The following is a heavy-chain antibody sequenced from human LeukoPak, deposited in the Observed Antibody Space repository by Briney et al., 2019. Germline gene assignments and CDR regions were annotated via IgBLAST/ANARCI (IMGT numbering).Heavy chain of an antibody. CDR1: GFTFSSYA. Sequence: GGSLRLSCAASGFTFSSYAMHWVRQAPGKGLEWVAVISYDGSNKYYADSVKGRFTISRDNSKNTLYLQMNSLRAEDTGVYYCARGAYFLYYFEYWGQGTLVTVSS. J-gene: IGHJ4*02. CDR2: ISYDGSNK. D-gene: IGHD2/OR15-2a*01. V-gene: IGHV3-30-3*01. CDR3: ARGAYFLYYFEY.